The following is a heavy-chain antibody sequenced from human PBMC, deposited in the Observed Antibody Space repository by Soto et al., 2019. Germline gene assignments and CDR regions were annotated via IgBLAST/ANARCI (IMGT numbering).Heavy chain of an antibody. CDR2: ISSSSSYI. CDR3: AMKFSGFDSAYFDY. J-gene: IGHJ4*02. V-gene: IGHV3-21*01. Sequence: PGGSLRLSCAASGFTFSSYSMNWVRQAPGKGLEWVSSISSSSSYIYYADSVKGRFTISRDNGKNSLYLQMNSLRAEDTAVYYCAMKFSGFDSAYFDYLGQGTLLTVSS. D-gene: IGHD5-12*01. CDR1: GFTFSSYS.